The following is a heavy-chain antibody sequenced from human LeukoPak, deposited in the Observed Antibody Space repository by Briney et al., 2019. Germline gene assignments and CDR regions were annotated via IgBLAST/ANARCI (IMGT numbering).Heavy chain of an antibody. D-gene: IGHD4-23*01. J-gene: IGHJ4*02. CDR3: ARDYGGSSPFDY. CDR2: ISSSGSPI. Sequence: PGGSLRLSCAASGFTFSSYEMNWVRQAPGKGLEWVSYISSSGSPIYYADSVKGRFTISRDNAKNSLNLQMNSLRAEDTAVYYCARDYGGSSPFDYWGQGTLVTVSS. V-gene: IGHV3-48*03. CDR1: GFTFSSYE.